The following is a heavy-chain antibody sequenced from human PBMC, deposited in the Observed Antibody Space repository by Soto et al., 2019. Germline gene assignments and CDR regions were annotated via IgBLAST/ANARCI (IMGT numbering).Heavy chain of an antibody. Sequence: QVQLQESGPGLVKPSQTLSLVCTVSGASISSGGYYWTWIRQHPGKGPEWIGYIYNSETTFYNPSLGSRVSMYSDAAKNKFSLELRSVTVADTAVYYCAREPITTPRGVTQVDPWGQGSLVTVSS. CDR3: AREPITTPRGVTQVDP. V-gene: IGHV4-31*03. CDR1: GASISSGGYY. J-gene: IGHJ5*02. CDR2: IYNSETT. D-gene: IGHD3-10*01.